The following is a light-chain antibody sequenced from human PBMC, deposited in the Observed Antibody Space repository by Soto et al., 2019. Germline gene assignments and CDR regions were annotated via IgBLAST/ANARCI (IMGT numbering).Light chain of an antibody. CDR3: QQYYSTPSVT. CDR2: WAS. Sequence: DIVMTQSPDSLAVSLGERATINCKSSQSVLYSSNNKNYLAWYQQKPGQPPKLLIYWASNRESGVPDRFSGSGYGTDFPLTISSLQAEEVARYYCQQYYSTPSVTFGGGTKVDVK. J-gene: IGKJ4*01. V-gene: IGKV4-1*01. CDR1: QSVLYSSNNKNY.